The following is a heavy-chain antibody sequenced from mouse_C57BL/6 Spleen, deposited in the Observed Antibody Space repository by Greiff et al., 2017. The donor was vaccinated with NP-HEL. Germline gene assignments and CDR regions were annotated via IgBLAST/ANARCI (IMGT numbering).Heavy chain of an antibody. CDR2: IWSGGST. D-gene: IGHD2-4*01. CDR3: ARNYDYDERFLFAY. V-gene: IGHV2-2*01. CDR1: GFSLTSYG. Sequence: QVQLKESGPGLVQPSQSLSITCTVSGFSLTSYGVHWVRQSPGKGLEWLGVIWSGGSTDYNAAFISRLSISKDNSKSQVFFKMNSLQADDTAIYYCARNYDYDERFLFAYWGQGTLVTVSA. J-gene: IGHJ3*01.